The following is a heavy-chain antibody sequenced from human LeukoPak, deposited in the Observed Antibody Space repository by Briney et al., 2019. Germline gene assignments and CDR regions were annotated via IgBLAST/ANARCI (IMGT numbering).Heavy chain of an antibody. D-gene: IGHD3-10*01. Sequence: ASVKVSCKSSGYTFISYAMHWVRQAPGQRLDGMGWMNAGNGNTKYSQKFQGRVTITRDTSASTAYMELSSLKSEDMAVYYCAREGSMVRGVGIFGFDYWGQGTMVTVSS. V-gene: IGHV1-3*03. CDR1: GYTFISYA. CDR3: AREGSMVRGVGIFGFDY. CDR2: MNAGNGNT. J-gene: IGHJ4*02.